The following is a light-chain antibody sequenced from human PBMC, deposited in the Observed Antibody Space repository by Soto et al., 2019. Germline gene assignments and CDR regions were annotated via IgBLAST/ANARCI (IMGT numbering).Light chain of an antibody. CDR2: ENN. Sequence: QSVLTQPPSVSAAPGQKVTISCSGSSSNIGNNYVSWYQQLPGTAPKLLIYENNKRPSGIPDRFSGSKSGTSATLGITGLQTGDVADYYCATWDNSLSAGVFGGGTQLTVL. CDR3: ATWDNSLSAGV. V-gene: IGLV1-51*02. J-gene: IGLJ7*01. CDR1: SSNIGNNY.